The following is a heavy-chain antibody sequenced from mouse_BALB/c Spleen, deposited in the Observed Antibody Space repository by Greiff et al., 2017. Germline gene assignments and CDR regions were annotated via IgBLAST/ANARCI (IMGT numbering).Heavy chain of an antibody. D-gene: IGHD2-4*01. V-gene: IGHV3-6*02. CDR3: ARAPSTMITAWFAY. CDR2: ISYDGSN. Sequence: DVKLLESGPGLVKPSQSLSLTCSVTGYSITSGYYWNWIRQFPGNKLEWMGYISYDGSNNYNPSLKNRISITRDTSKNQFFLKLNSVTTEDTATYYCARAPSTMITAWFAYWGQGTLVTVSA. CDR1: GYSITSGYY. J-gene: IGHJ3*01.